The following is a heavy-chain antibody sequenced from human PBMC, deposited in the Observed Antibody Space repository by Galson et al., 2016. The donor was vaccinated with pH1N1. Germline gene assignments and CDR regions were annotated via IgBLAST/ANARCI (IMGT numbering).Heavy chain of an antibody. J-gene: IGHJ4*02. D-gene: IGHD2-2*01. Sequence: SLRLSCAASGFTFTTYSMSWVRQAPGKGLEWVSYINNRGNIMYYADSVKGRFTISRDNAKNSMYLQMNSLRAEDTAIYYCARDQAVRVPHQLDFWGQGSLVTVSS. CDR3: ARDQAVRVPHQLDF. CDR1: GFTFTTYS. CDR2: INNRGNIM. V-gene: IGHV3-48*04.